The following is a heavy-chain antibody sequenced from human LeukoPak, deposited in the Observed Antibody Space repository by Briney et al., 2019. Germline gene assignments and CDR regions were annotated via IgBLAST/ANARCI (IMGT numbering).Heavy chain of an antibody. CDR3: ARARLEARYFDWFDI. J-gene: IGHJ3*02. CDR1: GFTFSSYG. CDR2: IWYDGSNK. Sequence: PGGSLRLSCAASGFTFSSYGMHWVRQAPGKGLEWVAVIWYDGSNKYYADSVKGRFTISRDNSKNTLYLQMNSLRAEDTAVYYCARARLEARYFDWFDIWGQGTMVTVSS. V-gene: IGHV3-33*01. D-gene: IGHD3-9*01.